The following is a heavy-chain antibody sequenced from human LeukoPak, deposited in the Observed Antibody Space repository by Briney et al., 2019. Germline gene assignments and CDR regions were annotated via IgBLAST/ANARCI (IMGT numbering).Heavy chain of an antibody. CDR1: GGSFSGYY. J-gene: IGHJ3*02. V-gene: IGHV4-34*01. CDR3: ASYSSDWYGAEGNAFDI. D-gene: IGHD6-19*01. Sequence: SETLSLTCAVYGGSFSGYYWSWIRQPPGKGLEWIGEINESGSTNYNPSLKSRVSISVDTSKNQFSLKLSSVTAADTAVYYCASYSSDWYGAEGNAFDIWGQGTMVTVSS. CDR2: INESGST.